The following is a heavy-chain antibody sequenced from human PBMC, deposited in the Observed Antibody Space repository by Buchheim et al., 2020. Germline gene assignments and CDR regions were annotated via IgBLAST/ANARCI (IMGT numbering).Heavy chain of an antibody. CDR1: GFTFSTYG. J-gene: IGHJ4*02. CDR3: ARASLTGYDY. D-gene: IGHD1-20*01. V-gene: IGHV3-48*02. CDR2: ISHSSSAI. Sequence: EVQLVESGGGLVQPGGSLRLSCAASGFTFSTYGMNWVRQAPGKGLEWVSYISHSSSAIYYPDSVKGRFSISSDNAKSSLYLQMNSLRDEDTAVYYCARASLTGYDYWGQGTL.